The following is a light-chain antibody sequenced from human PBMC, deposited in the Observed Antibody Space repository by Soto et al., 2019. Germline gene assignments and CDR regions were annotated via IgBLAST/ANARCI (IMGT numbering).Light chain of an antibody. Sequence: EIVMTQSPATLSVSPGARATLSCRASQNVRSNLAWYQQKPGQAPRLLIYGASNRATGIPDRFSGRGSGTDFTLTINRLEPEDFAVYYCQQYSTSPRVTFGQGTRLEIK. V-gene: IGKV3-20*01. CDR1: QNVRSN. CDR2: GAS. J-gene: IGKJ5*01. CDR3: QQYSTSPRVT.